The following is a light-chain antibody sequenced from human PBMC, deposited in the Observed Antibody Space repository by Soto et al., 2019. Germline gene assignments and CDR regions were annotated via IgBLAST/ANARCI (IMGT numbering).Light chain of an antibody. CDR2: EVR. J-gene: IGLJ3*02. CDR1: SSDVGSYNR. CDR3: SSLTTSETWV. Sequence: QSALTQPASVSGSPGQSITISCTGGSSDVGSYNRVSWYRQYPGKAPQLMIYEVRYRPSGVSNRFSGSKSGNTASLTISGLQAEDEADYFCSSLTTSETWVIGGGTKLTVL. V-gene: IGLV2-14*02.